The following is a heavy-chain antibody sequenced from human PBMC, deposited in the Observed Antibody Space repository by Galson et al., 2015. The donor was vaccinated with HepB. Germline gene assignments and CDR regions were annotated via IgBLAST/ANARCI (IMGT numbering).Heavy chain of an antibody. J-gene: IGHJ4*02. CDR1: GFTFSSYS. D-gene: IGHD3-10*01. V-gene: IGHV3-21*01. Sequence: SLRLSCAASGFTFSSYSMNWVRQAPGKGLEWVSSISSSSSYIYYADSVKGRFTISRDNAKNSLYLQMNSLRAEDTAVYYCARDPWFGELLHPGVYFDYWGQGTLVTVSS. CDR2: ISSSSSYI. CDR3: ARDPWFGELLHPGVYFDY.